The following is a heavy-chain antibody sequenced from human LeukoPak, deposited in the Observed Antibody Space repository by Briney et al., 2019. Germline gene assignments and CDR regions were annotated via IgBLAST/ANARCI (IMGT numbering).Heavy chain of an antibody. CDR2: ISGSGGST. CDR3: AKVVVPYSYYDMDV. J-gene: IGHJ6*02. D-gene: IGHD2-15*01. CDR1: GFTFNSYA. V-gene: IGHV3-23*01. Sequence: GGSLRLSCAASGFTFNSYAMSWVRQAPGKGLEWVSVISGSGGSTYYADSVKGRFTISRDNSKNTLYLQMNSLRAEDTAVYYCAKVVVPYSYYDMDVWGQGTTVTVSS.